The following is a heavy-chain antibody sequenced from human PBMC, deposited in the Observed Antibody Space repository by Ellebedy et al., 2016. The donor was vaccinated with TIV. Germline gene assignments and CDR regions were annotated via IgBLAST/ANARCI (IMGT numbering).Heavy chain of an antibody. J-gene: IGHJ3*02. V-gene: IGHV3-23*01. D-gene: IGHD6-13*01. CDR2: ISGSGDKT. CDR3: AKDFRISADGTKVGAFDI. Sequence: GGSLRLXXTASGFNFSSYAMSWVRQAPGKGLAWVSSISGSGDKTYYADSVKGRFTVSRDNSKNLMSLQMNSVRVEDSAVFYCAKDFRISADGTKVGAFDIWGQGTMVTVSS. CDR1: GFNFSSYA.